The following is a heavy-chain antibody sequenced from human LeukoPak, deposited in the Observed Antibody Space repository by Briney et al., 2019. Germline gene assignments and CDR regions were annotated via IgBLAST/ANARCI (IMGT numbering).Heavy chain of an antibody. J-gene: IGHJ6*02. D-gene: IGHD2-15*01. CDR3: ARYCSGGSCYHRDYYGMDV. CDR1: GFTFSSYS. V-gene: IGHV3-21*01. CDR2: ISSSSSYI. Sequence: PGGPLRLSCAASGFTFSSYSMNWVRQAPGKGLEWVSSISSSSSYIYYADSVKGRFTISRDNAKNSLYLQMNSLRAEDTAVYYCARYCSGGSCYHRDYYGMDVWGQGTTVTVSS.